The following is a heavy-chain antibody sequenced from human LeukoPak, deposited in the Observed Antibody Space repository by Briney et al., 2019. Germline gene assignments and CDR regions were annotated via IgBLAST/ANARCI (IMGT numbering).Heavy chain of an antibody. D-gene: IGHD3-10*01. CDR1: GYTFTSYY. CDR2: INPSGGST. J-gene: IGHJ3*02. Sequence: ASVKVSCKASGYTFTSYYMHWVRQAPGQGLEWMGIINPSGGSTSYAQKFQGRVTITRNTSISTAYMELSSLRSEDTAVYYCATQVRGVADAFDIWGQGTMVTVSS. CDR3: ATQVRGVADAFDI. V-gene: IGHV1-46*01.